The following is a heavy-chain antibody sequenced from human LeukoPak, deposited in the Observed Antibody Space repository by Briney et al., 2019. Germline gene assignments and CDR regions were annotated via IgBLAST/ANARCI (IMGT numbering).Heavy chain of an antibody. CDR1: GGTFSSYA. J-gene: IGHJ6*03. Sequence: SVKVSCKASGGTFSSYAISWVRQAPGQGLEWMGGIIPIFGTANYAQKFQGRVTITTDESTSTAYMELSSLRSEDTAVYYCASRRSPAIAAAGPGYYYYMDVWGKGTTVTVSS. V-gene: IGHV1-69*05. CDR3: ASRRSPAIAAAGPGYYYYMDV. D-gene: IGHD6-13*01. CDR2: IIPIFGTA.